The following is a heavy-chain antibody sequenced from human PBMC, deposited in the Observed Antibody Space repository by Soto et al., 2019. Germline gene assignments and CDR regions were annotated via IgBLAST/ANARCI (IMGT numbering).Heavy chain of an antibody. D-gene: IGHD1-26*01. V-gene: IGHV4-34*01. CDR3: ARGLFSENYYSGGWYYFDY. J-gene: IGHJ4*02. CDR2: INHSGST. CDR1: GGSFSGYS. Sequence: QVQLQQWGAGLLKPSETLSLTCAVSGGSFSGYSWTWIHQSPGKGLEWIGQINHSGSTTYNPSLKSRVTISLATSNNQFSLDLSSVTAADTAVYYCARGLFSENYYSGGWYYFDYWGQGTLVTVSS.